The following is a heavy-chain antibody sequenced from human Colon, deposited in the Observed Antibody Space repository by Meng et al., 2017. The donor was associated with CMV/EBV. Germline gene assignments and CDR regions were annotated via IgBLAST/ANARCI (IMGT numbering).Heavy chain of an antibody. Sequence: SETLSLTCAVYGGSFSGYYWTWLRQPPGKGLQWIGEVNHSEGTNYNPSLKSRVTVSFDTSKNQFSPRLSSVTAADTAVYYCAKYDDTGGYGHYGIDVWGQGTTVTVSS. J-gene: IGHJ6*02. CDR1: GGSFSGYY. CDR3: AKYDDTGGYGHYGIDV. CDR2: VNHSEGT. V-gene: IGHV4-34*01. D-gene: IGHD3-22*01.